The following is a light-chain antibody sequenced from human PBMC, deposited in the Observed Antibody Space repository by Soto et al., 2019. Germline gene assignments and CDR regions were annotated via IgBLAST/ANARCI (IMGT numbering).Light chain of an antibody. CDR1: QGINSY. CDR3: QQLNSYPLT. V-gene: IGKV1-9*01. Sequence: DVQLTQSPSSLSASVGDRIIITCRASQGINSYVAWYQQNPGKAPKLLIYAASTLQSGVPSRFSGSGSGTDFTLTISSLQPEDFATYFCQQLNSYPLTFGQGTRLEIK. CDR2: AAS. J-gene: IGKJ5*01.